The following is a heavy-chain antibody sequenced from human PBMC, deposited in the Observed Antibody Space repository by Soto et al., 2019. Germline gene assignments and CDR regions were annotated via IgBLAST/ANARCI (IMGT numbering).Heavy chain of an antibody. D-gene: IGHD3-10*01. CDR1: GYSFTRYC. CDR2: IYPGDSSS. Sequence: PAECLTISCKVSGYSFTRYCIAWVLQMPGQGLEWMGVIYPGDSSSRYSPSFQGQVTFSADKSISTAYPHWSSLKASDTALYYCATCHYYGPGLDAFDIWGQGTMVTVSS. V-gene: IGHV5-51*01. J-gene: IGHJ3*02. CDR3: ATCHYYGPGLDAFDI.